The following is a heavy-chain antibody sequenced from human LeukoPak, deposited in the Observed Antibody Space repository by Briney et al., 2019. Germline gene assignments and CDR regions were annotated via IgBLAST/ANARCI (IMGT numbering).Heavy chain of an antibody. CDR2: IYYSGST. V-gene: IGHV4-59*01. D-gene: IGHD2-2*01. Sequence: SETLSLTCTVSGGSISSYYWSWIRQPPGKGLEWIGCIYYSGSTNYNPSLKSRVAISVDASKNQFSLKLSSVTAADTAVYYCARSCSSTSCLIDYWGQGTLVTVSS. CDR3: ARSCSSTSCLIDY. CDR1: GGSISSYY. J-gene: IGHJ4*02.